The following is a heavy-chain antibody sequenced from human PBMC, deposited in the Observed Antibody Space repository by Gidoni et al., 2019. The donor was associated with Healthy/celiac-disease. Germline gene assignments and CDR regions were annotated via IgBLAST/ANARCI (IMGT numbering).Heavy chain of an antibody. CDR3: ARGRSGADMIVVGLNDY. Sequence: QVQLQQWGAGLLKPSETLSLTCAVYGGSFSGYYWSWIRQPPGKGLEWIGEINHSGSTNYNPSLKSRVTISVDTSKNQFSLKLSSVTAADTAVYYCARGRSGADMIVVGLNDYWGQGTLVTVSS. CDR1: GGSFSGYY. CDR2: INHSGST. D-gene: IGHD3-22*01. V-gene: IGHV4-34*01. J-gene: IGHJ4*02.